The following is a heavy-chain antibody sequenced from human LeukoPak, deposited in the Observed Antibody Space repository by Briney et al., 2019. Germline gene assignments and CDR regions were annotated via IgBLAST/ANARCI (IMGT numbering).Heavy chain of an antibody. CDR1: GFTFSTYV. J-gene: IGHJ4*02. CDR3: AKPPPDSSSWLFDY. V-gene: IGHV3-23*01. Sequence: GGSLRLSCAASGFTFSTYVMRWVRQAPGKGLEWVSTISANGGSTHYTDSVKGRFTISRNNSKNTLYLQMNSLRAEDTAVYYCAKPPPDSSSWLFDYWGQGTLVTVSS. D-gene: IGHD6-13*01. CDR2: ISANGGST.